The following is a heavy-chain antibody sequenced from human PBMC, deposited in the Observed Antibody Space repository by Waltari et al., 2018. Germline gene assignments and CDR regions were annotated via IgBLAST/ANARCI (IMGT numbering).Heavy chain of an antibody. V-gene: IGHV3-23*04. CDR2: ISVSDGT. CDR3: ATPFYNWYDPLHS. Sequence: EIQLVESGGGLVQPGGFLRLSCVASGIIFNNFAINWVRLSPGTGLQWVSAISVSDGTYYADSVKGRFTVSRDTSKNTVYLQMNDLRGEDTAIYYCATPFYNWYDPLHSWGQGTLVAVSS. D-gene: IGHD1-20*01. CDR1: GIIFNNFA. J-gene: IGHJ4*02.